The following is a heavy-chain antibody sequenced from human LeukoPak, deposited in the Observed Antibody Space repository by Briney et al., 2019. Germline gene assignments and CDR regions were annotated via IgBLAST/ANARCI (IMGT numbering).Heavy chain of an antibody. CDR2: IYYDGST. V-gene: IGHV4-39*02. Sequence: SETLSLTCTVSGGSISDSTYFWAWIRQPPGKGLEWIGTIYYDGSTYYNPSLKSRVTISVDTSKNQFSLRLSSVTAADTALYYCARDRFLEWLFSPLDYWGQGTLVTVSS. CDR1: GGSISDSTYF. J-gene: IGHJ4*02. D-gene: IGHD3-3*01. CDR3: ARDRFLEWLFSPLDY.